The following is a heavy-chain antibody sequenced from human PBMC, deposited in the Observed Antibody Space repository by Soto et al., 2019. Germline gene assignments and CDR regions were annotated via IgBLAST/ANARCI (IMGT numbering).Heavy chain of an antibody. CDR3: ARTPLWSSYFDY. J-gene: IGHJ4*02. D-gene: IGHD5-18*01. CDR2: IYYSGST. Sequence: SQTLSLTCTVSGGSISSYYWSWIRQPPGKGLEWIGYIYYSGSTNYNPSLKSRVTISVDTSKNQSSLKLSSVTAADTAVYYCARTPLWSSYFDYWGQGTLVTVSS. V-gene: IGHV4-59*01. CDR1: GGSISSYY.